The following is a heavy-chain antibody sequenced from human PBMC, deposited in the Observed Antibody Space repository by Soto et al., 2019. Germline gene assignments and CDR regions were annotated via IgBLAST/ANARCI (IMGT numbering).Heavy chain of an antibody. D-gene: IGHD6-13*01. J-gene: IGHJ4*02. CDR2: IFYSGST. V-gene: IGHV4-39*01. Sequence: QLQLQESGPGLVKPSETLSLTCTVSGGSISSSSYYWGWIRQPPGKGLECIGIIFYSGSTYYNPSLKSRVTISVDTSKNQFSLKLSSVTAADTAVYYCASLTAAAANFDYWGQGTLVTVSS. CDR3: ASLTAAAANFDY. CDR1: GGSISSSSYY.